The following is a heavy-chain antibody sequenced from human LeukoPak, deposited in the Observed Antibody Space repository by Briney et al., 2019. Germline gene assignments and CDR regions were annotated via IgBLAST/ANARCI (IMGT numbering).Heavy chain of an antibody. CDR3: ARQISDYYYYYMDV. Sequence: SETLSHTCTVSGGSISSSNYYWGWIRQPPGKGLEWIGTIYYSGTTYYNPSLESRVTISEDTSKNQFSLTLRSVTAADTAVYYCARQISDYYYYYMDVWGKGTTVTVSS. D-gene: IGHD3-10*01. V-gene: IGHV4-39*01. J-gene: IGHJ6*03. CDR2: IYYSGTT. CDR1: GGSISSSNYY.